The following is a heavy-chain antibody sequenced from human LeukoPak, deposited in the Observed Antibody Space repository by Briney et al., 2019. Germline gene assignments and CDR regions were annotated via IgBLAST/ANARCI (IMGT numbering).Heavy chain of an antibody. J-gene: IGHJ6*03. D-gene: IGHD2-2*01. Sequence: GASVKVSCKASGYTFTGYYMHWVRQAPGQGLEWMGWINPNSGQTNYAQKFQGRVTMTRDTSISTAYMELSRLRSDDTAVYYCARIGRVVPAATFYYYYYYMDVWGKGTTVTVSS. CDR2: INPNSGQT. CDR3: ARIGRVVPAATFYYYYYYMDV. CDR1: GYTFTGYY. V-gene: IGHV1-2*02.